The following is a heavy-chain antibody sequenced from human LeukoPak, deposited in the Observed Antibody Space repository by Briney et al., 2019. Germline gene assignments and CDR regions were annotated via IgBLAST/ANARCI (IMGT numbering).Heavy chain of an antibody. J-gene: IGHJ4*02. CDR2: IYTSGST. CDR1: GGSISSGSYY. V-gene: IGHV4-61*02. Sequence: PSQTLSLTCTVSGGSISSGSYYWSWIRQPAGKGLEWIGRIYTSGSTNYNPSLKSRVTISVDTSKNQFSLKLSSVTAADTAVYYCAREGGRTMVAKSFDYWGQGTLVTVPS. D-gene: IGHD3-10*01. CDR3: AREGGRTMVAKSFDY.